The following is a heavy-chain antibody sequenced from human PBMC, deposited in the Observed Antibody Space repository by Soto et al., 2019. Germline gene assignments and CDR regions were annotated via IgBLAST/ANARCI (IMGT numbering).Heavy chain of an antibody. CDR1: GFKFSNYA. CDR2: IIATGGGT. CDR3: AKDRRAGGNSAFYFDF. J-gene: IGHJ4*02. V-gene: IGHV3-23*01. Sequence: PGGSLRLSCAASGFKFSNYAMSWVRQAPGKGLEWVSLIIATGGGTYYADSVKGRFTISRDNSHNTLYLQVHSLTAEDTAVYYCAKDRRAGGNSAFYFDFWGQGAQVTVSS. D-gene: IGHD3-16*01.